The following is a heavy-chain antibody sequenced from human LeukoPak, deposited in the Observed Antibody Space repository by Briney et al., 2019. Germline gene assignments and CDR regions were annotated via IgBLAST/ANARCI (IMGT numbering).Heavy chain of an antibody. Sequence: PGGSLRLSCAASGFTFSSYWMSWVRQAPGKGLEWVAFIRYDGSNKYYADSVKGRFTISRDNSKNTLYLQMNSLRAEDTAVYYCAKEYYLTFLGAFDIWGQGTMVTVSS. D-gene: IGHD3-10*01. CDR2: IRYDGSNK. J-gene: IGHJ3*02. CDR3: AKEYYLTFLGAFDI. V-gene: IGHV3-30*02. CDR1: GFTFSSYW.